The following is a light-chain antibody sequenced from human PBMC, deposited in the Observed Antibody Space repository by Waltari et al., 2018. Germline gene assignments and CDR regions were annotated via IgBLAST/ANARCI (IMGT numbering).Light chain of an antibody. V-gene: IGKV3-20*01. J-gene: IGKJ1*01. Sequence: DIVLTQSTGPLSLSPGERATLPCRASQSDSRTLAWYQQKPGQAPRLLIYYASGRATGTPDRFSGRGSGTDFSLTISRLEPEDFAVYYCQKYGSLPATFGQGTKVEIK. CDR2: YAS. CDR3: QKYGSLPAT. CDR1: QSDSRT.